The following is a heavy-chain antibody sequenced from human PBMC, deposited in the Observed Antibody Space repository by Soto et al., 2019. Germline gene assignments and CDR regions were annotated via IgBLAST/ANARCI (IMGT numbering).Heavy chain of an antibody. CDR1: GFSFSDYY. Sequence: QVQLVESGGGLVKPGGSLRLSCAASGFSFSDYYMTWIRQAPGQGLEWVSYISSRSGTIFYADSVKGRFTLSRDNSKNSMFRKMNSRRAEDTAVYYCAREGDRALVGPPHYFDSGAQGPLVPVPS. D-gene: IGHD5-18*01. J-gene: IGHJ4*01. CDR3: AREGDRALVGPPHYFDS. V-gene: IGHV3-11*01. CDR2: ISSRSGTI.